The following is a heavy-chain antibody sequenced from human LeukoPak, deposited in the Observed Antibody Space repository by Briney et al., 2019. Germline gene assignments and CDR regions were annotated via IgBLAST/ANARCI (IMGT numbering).Heavy chain of an antibody. J-gene: IGHJ4*02. Sequence: SETLSLTCTVSGVSISSHYWSWIRQPPGKGLEWIGYIYYSGSTNYNPSLKSRVTISVDPSNNQFSLKLSSVTAANTALYNCASGQAGYGDYVEGLDYWGQGTLVTVSS. CDR3: ASGQAGYGDYVEGLDY. D-gene: IGHD4-17*01. CDR1: GVSISSHY. CDR2: IYYSGST. V-gene: IGHV4-59*11.